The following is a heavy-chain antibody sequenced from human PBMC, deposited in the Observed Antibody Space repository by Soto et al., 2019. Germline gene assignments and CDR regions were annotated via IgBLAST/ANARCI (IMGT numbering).Heavy chain of an antibody. CDR1: GYTVTSYG. J-gene: IGHJ3*02. D-gene: IGHD1-26*01. V-gene: IGHV1-18*01. CDR3: ARDPGGATTTFDI. CDR2: ISAYNGGT. Sequence: APVKASSKASGYTVTSYGISWVRQAHGQGLEWMGWISAYNGGTNYAKKFQGWVTMTRDTSISTAYMELSRLRSDDTAVYYCARDPGGATTTFDIWGQGTMVTVSS.